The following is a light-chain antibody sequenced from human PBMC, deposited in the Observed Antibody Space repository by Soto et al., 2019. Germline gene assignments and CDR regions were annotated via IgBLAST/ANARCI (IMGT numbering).Light chain of an antibody. V-gene: IGKV3-15*01. J-gene: IGKJ1*01. CDR2: DTS. Sequence: RVTTQSPATLSVSPGERATLSCRASQSVAGNLAWYQQKPGQAPRLLIYDTSTRATGVPARFSGSGSGTDFPLTISSLQSEDFAVYYCQEYNGRSSFGQGTKVEIK. CDR1: QSVAGN. CDR3: QEYNGRSS.